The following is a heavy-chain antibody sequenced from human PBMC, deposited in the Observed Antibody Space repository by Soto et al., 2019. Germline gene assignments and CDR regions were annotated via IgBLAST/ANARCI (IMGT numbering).Heavy chain of an antibody. D-gene: IGHD1-26*01. J-gene: IGHJ3*01. CDR1: GYTFTRYA. CDR2: INAGNGDT. CDR3: ARKEVGHSYPFDF. Sequence: QVHLVQSGAEVEKPGASVKISCKASGYTFTRYALHWVRQAPGQRLEYMGWINAGNGDTGHPQKFQGRVTITKDTPASTVYMELNSLTSEDTAVYYCARKEVGHSYPFDFWGQGTVVVVSS. V-gene: IGHV1-3*01.